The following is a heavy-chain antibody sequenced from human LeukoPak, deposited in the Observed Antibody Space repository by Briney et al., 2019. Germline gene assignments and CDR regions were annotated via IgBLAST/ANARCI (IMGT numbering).Heavy chain of an antibody. CDR1: GFTFSDYY. V-gene: IGHV3-11*06. J-gene: IGHJ5*02. CDR2: ISSSSSSYT. CDR3: ARYCSGGSCYVNWFDP. Sequence: GGSLRLSCAASGFTFSDYYMSWIRQAPGKGLEWVSYISSSSSSYTNYADSVKGRFTISRDNAKNSLCLQMNSLRAEDTAVYYCARYCSGGSCYVNWFDPWGQGTLVTVSS. D-gene: IGHD2-15*01.